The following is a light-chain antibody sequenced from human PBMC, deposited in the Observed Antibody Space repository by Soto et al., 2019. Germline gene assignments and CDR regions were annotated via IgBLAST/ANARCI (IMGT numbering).Light chain of an antibody. CDR3: QQYNNWPPGT. V-gene: IGKV3-15*01. CDR2: GAS. CDR1: QSVSSN. Sequence: EIVMTQSPATLSVSPGERATLSCRASQSVSSNLAWYQQKPGQAPRLLIYGASTRATGIRARFSGSGSGTEFTLTISSLQSEDFAGYYCQQYNNWPPGTFGQGTKVEIK. J-gene: IGKJ1*01.